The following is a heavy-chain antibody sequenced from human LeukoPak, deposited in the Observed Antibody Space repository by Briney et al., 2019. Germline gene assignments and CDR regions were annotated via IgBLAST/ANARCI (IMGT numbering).Heavy chain of an antibody. D-gene: IGHD3-10*01. V-gene: IGHV3-21*01. CDR1: GFTFSSYS. J-gene: IGHJ4*02. CDR2: ISSSSSYI. Sequence: PGGSLRLSCAASGFTFSSYSMSWVRQAPGKGLEWVSSISSSSSYIYYADSVKGRFTISRDNAKNSLYLQMNSLRAEDTAVYYCARDGSGIFDGVTDYWGQGTLVTVSS. CDR3: ARDGSGIFDGVTDY.